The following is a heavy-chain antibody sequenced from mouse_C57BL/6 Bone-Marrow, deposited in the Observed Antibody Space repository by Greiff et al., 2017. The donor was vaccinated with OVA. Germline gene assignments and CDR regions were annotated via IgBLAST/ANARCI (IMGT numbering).Heavy chain of an antibody. D-gene: IGHD1-1*01. CDR1: GYTFTSYW. J-gene: IGHJ2*01. CDR3: ARCSSYYFDY. Sequence: VQLQQPGAELVMPGASVKLSCKASGYTFTSYWMHWVKQRPGQGLEWIGEIDPSDSYTNYNQTFKGKSTLTVDKSSSTAYMQLSSLTSADSAVYYCARCSSYYFDYWGQGTTLTVSS. V-gene: IGHV1-69*01. CDR2: IDPSDSYT.